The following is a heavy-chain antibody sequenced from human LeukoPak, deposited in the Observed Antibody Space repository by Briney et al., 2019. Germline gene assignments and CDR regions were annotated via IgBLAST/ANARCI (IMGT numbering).Heavy chain of an antibody. D-gene: IGHD3-16*01. CDR1: GGSISSYY. V-gene: IGHV4-59*01. J-gene: IGHJ4*02. Sequence: KPSETLSLTCTVSGGSISSYYWSSIRQPPGKGLEWIGYIYYSGSTNYNPSLKSRVAISVDTSKNQFSLKLSSVTAADTAVYYCARVITVRGVIFDYWGQGTLVTVSS. CDR3: ARVITVRGVIFDY. CDR2: IYYSGST.